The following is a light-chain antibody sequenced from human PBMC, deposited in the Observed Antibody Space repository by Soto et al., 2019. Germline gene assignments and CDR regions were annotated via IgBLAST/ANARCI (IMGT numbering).Light chain of an antibody. J-gene: IGKJ5*01. Sequence: EIELTQSPATLSLSPGETATLSCRASQNVDKFLAWYQQRPGQPPRLLIFDSSNRATGVPVRFSGSGSGTVFTLTIGSLEPEDSAVYYCQQRKNWPPITFGQRTRRETK. CDR3: QQRKNWPPIT. CDR2: DSS. CDR1: QNVDKF. V-gene: IGKV3-11*01.